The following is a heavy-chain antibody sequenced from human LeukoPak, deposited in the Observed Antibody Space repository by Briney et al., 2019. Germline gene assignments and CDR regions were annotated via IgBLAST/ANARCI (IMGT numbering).Heavy chain of an antibody. CDR1: GGSFSGYY. CDR3: ARDGRFPPEVLPRYFDS. CDR2: INHSGST. Sequence: SETLSLTCAVYGGSFSGYYWSWIRQPPGKGLEWIGEINHSGSTNYNPSLKSRVSMSVDTSKKQFSLKLSSVTAADTAVYYCARDGRFPPEVLPRYFDSWGQGTLVTVSS. J-gene: IGHJ4*02. D-gene: IGHD1-14*01. V-gene: IGHV4-34*01.